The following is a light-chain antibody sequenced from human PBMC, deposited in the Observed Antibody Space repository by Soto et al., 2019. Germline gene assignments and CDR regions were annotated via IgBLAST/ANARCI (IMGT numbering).Light chain of an antibody. CDR2: GAT. CDR1: QTVRDN. Sequence: EVVMTQSPATLSVSPGERATLSCRASQTVRDNLGWYQQKPGQPPRLLIYGATTRATGIPARFSGSGSGTEFTLTISSLQSEDFAVYHCQQYNNWPLTFGGGTKV. CDR3: QQYNNWPLT. V-gene: IGKV3D-15*01. J-gene: IGKJ4*01.